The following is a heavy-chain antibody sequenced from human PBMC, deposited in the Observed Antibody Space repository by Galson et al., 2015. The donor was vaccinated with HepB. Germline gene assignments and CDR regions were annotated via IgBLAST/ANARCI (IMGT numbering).Heavy chain of an antibody. Sequence: TLSLTCNVSGGSISTEHYYWNWIRQRPGRGLEWIGYIYYRGSTYYSPSFRSRILLSVDTSKNQFSLKLTSVTAADTAVYYCARVLGYCRSPTCVEHAFDVWGQGTLVTVSS. CDR2: IYYRGST. CDR3: ARVLGYCRSPTCVEHAFDV. CDR1: GGSISTEHYY. J-gene: IGHJ3*01. D-gene: IGHD2-2*01. V-gene: IGHV4-30-4*08.